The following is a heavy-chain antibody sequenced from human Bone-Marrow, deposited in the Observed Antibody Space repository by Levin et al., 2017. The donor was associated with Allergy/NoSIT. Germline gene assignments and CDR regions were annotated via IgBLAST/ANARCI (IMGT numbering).Heavy chain of an antibody. D-gene: IGHD1-1*01. CDR3: AATTGTTRGRGGHYYYGLDA. CDR2: IMPIYGTS. V-gene: IGHV1-69*13. J-gene: IGHJ6*02. Sequence: ASVKVSCKASGGTFGSSSISWVRQAPGQGLEWMGGIMPIYGTSTYGQKFQGRITITADESRGIAYMEMSGLTSDDTALHYCAATTGTTRGRGGHYYYGLDAWGQGTTVTVSS. CDR1: GGTFGSSS.